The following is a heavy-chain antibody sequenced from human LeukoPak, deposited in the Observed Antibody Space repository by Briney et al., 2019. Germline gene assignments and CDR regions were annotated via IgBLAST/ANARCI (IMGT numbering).Heavy chain of an antibody. D-gene: IGHD2-2*01. J-gene: IGHJ5*02. CDR1: GGSISSESYY. CDR2: VYNSGTT. V-gene: IGHV4-61*02. CDR3: ARDDPYCTSSSCHSWFDP. Sequence: TSQTLSLTCTVSGGSISSESYYWSWIRQSPGKGLEWIGRVYNSGTTNYNPSLRSRVTISVDTSKNQFSLKLRSVTAADTAVYYCARDDPYCTSSSCHSWFDPWGQGTLVTVSS.